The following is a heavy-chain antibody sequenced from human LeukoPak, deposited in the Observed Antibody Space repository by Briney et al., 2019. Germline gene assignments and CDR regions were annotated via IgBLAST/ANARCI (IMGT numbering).Heavy chain of an antibody. V-gene: IGHV3-48*02. J-gene: IGHJ4*02. Sequence: PGGSLRLSCAASGFTFSYYSMNWVRQAPGKGLEWVSYISSSSNTVYYADSVKGRFTISRDNAKNSLYLQMNSLRDEDTAVYYCASDTTRSGWYYFDYWGQGTLVTVSS. CDR2: ISSSSNTV. CDR1: GFTFSYYS. CDR3: ASDTTRSGWYYFDY. D-gene: IGHD6-19*01.